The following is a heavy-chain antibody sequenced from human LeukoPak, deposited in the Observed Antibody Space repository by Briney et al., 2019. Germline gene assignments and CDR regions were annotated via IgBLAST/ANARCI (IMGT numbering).Heavy chain of an antibody. D-gene: IGHD3-22*01. CDR2: ISGSGGST. V-gene: IGHV3-23*01. Sequence: PGGSLRLSCAASGFTFSSHAMSWVRQAPGKGLEWVSAISGSGGSTYYADSVKGRFTISRDNSKNTLYLQMNSLRAEDTAVYYCAKDEEHYDSSAPFDYWGQGTLVTVSS. CDR1: GFTFSSHA. CDR3: AKDEEHYDSSAPFDY. J-gene: IGHJ4*02.